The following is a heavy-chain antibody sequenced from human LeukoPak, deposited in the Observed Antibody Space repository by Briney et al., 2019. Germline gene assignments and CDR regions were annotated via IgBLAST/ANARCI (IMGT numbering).Heavy chain of an antibody. J-gene: IGHJ4*02. V-gene: IGHV4-4*07. CDR3: ARQNYDSNAYYFGL. CDR2: LYPSGIT. CDR1: GAYISDYP. Sequence: SETLSFTCSVSGAYISDYPWSWIRQPAGRRLEWIGLLYPSGITFYNPSLESRVTMSVDKSKNQFSLKLSSVTAADTAVYYCARQNYDSNAYYFGLWGQGSLVTVSS. D-gene: IGHD3-22*01.